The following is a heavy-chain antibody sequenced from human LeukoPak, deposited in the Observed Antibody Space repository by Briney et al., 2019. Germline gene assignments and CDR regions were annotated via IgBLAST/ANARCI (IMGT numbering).Heavy chain of an antibody. CDR1: GFTFSSYS. D-gene: IGHD5-12*01. Sequence: PGRSLRLSCAASGFTFSSYSMNWVRQAPGRGLEWVSSISSSSSYIYYADSVKGRFTISRDNAKNSLYLQMNSLRAEDTAVYYCARVSSGYDQTTDFDYWGQGTLVTVSS. CDR2: ISSSSSYI. CDR3: ARVSSGYDQTTDFDY. V-gene: IGHV3-21*01. J-gene: IGHJ4*02.